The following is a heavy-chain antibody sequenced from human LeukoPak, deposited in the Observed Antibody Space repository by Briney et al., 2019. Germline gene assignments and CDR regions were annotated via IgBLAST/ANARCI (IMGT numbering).Heavy chain of an antibody. V-gene: IGHV4-38-2*02. CDR2: VYQSGST. J-gene: IGHJ6*03. Sequence: SETLSLTCTVAGYSINSGHFWAWIRQPPGKGLEWIGSVYQSGSTYYNPSLNSRVTISVDRSKNQFSLKVPSVTAADTAVYFCARDSGCSSTGCYTAARYSFYYYMDVWGKGTTVTVSS. CDR3: ARDSGCSSTGCYTAARYSFYYYMDV. CDR1: GYSINSGHF. D-gene: IGHD2-2*02.